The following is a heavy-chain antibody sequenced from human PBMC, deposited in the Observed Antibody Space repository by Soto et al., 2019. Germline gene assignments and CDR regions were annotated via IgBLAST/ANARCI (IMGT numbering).Heavy chain of an antibody. CDR3: AREEDQGYYYYYGMDV. CDR1: GFTFSSYG. CDR2: IWYDGSNK. J-gene: IGHJ6*02. Sequence: GGSLRLSCAASGFTFSSYGMHWVRQAPGKGLEWVAVIWYDGSNKYYADSVKGRFTISRDNSKNTLYLQMNSLRAEDTAVYYCAREEDQGYYYYYGMDVWGQGTTVTVSS. V-gene: IGHV3-33*01. D-gene: IGHD2-2*01.